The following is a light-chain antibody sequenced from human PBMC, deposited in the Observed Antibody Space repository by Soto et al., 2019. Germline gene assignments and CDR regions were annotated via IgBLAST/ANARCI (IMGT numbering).Light chain of an antibody. Sequence: IQRTQSPSSLSSFLGDRVTLTCPASQNINNYLNWYKQKPGRAPKLLSYDASNLEAGVPSRFRGSGSGTDFTFTISSLKPEDIATYYCQQYDNLLLTFGGGTKVDIK. CDR3: QQYDNLLLT. CDR1: QNINNY. J-gene: IGKJ4*01. CDR2: DAS. V-gene: IGKV1-33*01.